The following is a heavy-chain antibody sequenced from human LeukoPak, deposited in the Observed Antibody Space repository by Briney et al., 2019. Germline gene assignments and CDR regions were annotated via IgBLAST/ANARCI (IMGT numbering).Heavy chain of an antibody. CDR2: IYYSGST. Sequence: SETLSLTCTVSGGSISSDYWSWVRQPPGKGLEWIGYIYYSGSTNYNPSLKSRVTISVDTSKNQFSLKLSSVTAADTAVYYCARDPLSGPKAFDIWGQGTMVTVSS. V-gene: IGHV4-59*01. J-gene: IGHJ3*02. D-gene: IGHD3-3*01. CDR3: ARDPLSGPKAFDI. CDR1: GGSISSDY.